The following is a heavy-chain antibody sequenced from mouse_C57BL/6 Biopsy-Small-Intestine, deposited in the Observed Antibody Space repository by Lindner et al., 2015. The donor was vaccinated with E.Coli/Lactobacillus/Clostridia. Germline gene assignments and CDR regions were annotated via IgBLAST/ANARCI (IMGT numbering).Heavy chain of an antibody. CDR1: GFTLTRYG. CDR2: IVGGSGNT. CDR3: AAGPTVTEGKYYYGMDV. D-gene: IGHD2-13*01. V-gene: IGHV1-7*01. Sequence: LVKVSCKASGFTLTRYGVQWVRQARGQRPEWIGWIVGGSGNTNYGQKFQDRITITRDMSTSTVYMELRSLRSEDTAVYYCAAGPTVTEGKYYYGMDVWGQGTTVTVSS. J-gene: IGHJ4*01.